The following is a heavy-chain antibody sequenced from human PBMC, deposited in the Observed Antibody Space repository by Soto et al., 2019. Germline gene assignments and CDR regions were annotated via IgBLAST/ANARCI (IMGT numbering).Heavy chain of an antibody. CDR1: GGSISSGGYY. Sequence: SETLSLTCTVSGGSISSGGYYWSWIRQHPGKGLEWIGYIYYSGSTYYNPSLKNRVTISVDTSKNQFSLKLSSVTAAETAVYYCARATDSSGYYVHVTDWGQGTLVTVSS. CDR2: IYYSGST. V-gene: IGHV4-31*03. CDR3: ARATDSSGYYVHVTD. D-gene: IGHD3-22*01. J-gene: IGHJ4*02.